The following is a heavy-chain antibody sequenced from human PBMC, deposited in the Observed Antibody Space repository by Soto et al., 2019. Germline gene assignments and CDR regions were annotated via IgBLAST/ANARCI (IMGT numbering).Heavy chain of an antibody. Sequence: SETLSLTCTFSVDSISSGSYYCSWIRQYPGKGLEWIGYIYYSGSTYYNPSLQGRVSFSLDTSQNQFSLRLTSVTAADTAVYYCAREGGYCTTWGQGTLVTVSS. V-gene: IGHV4-31*03. CDR3: AREGGYCTT. J-gene: IGHJ4*02. CDR2: IYYSGST. D-gene: IGHD2-8*01. CDR1: VDSISSGSYY.